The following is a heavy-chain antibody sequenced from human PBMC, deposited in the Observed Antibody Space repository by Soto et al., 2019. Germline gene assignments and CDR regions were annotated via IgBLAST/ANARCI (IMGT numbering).Heavy chain of an antibody. CDR2: IYWDDDK. Sequence: SGPTLVNPTQTLTLTCTFSGFSLSTSGVGVGWIRQPPGKALEWLALIYWDDDKRYSPSLKNRLTITKDKDTSKNQVVLTMTNMDPVDTATYYCAHGIIAARPFDYWGQGTLVTVSS. CDR1: GFSLSTSGVG. J-gene: IGHJ4*02. CDR3: AHGIIAARPFDY. V-gene: IGHV2-5*02. D-gene: IGHD6-6*01.